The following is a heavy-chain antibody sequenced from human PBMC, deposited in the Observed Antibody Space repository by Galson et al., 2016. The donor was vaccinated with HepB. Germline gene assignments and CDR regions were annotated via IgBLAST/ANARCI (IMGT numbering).Heavy chain of an antibody. Sequence: SLRLSCAASGFTFSHAWMSWVRQAPGKGLEWVGRVKSRLDGGTVDYAAPVKDRFTISRDDSKNTLYLQMHRLRIEDTGVYYCRPLPTGQQPYCFDHWGQGTLVTVSS. CDR3: RPLPTGQQPYCFDH. D-gene: IGHD6-13*01. CDR1: GFTFSHAW. J-gene: IGHJ4*02. CDR2: VKSRLDGGTV. V-gene: IGHV3-15*01.